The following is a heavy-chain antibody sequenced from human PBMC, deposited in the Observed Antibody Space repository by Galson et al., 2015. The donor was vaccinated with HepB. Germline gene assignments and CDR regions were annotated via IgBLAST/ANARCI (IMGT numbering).Heavy chain of an antibody. D-gene: IGHD4-17*01. CDR1: GFTFSSYG. J-gene: IGHJ6*02. CDR2: ISYDGSNK. V-gene: IGHV3-30*18. CDR3: AKDLVGYGDYVWEIYYGMDV. Sequence: SLRLSCAASGFTFSSYGMHWVRQAPGKGLEWVAVISYDGSNKYYADSVKGRFTISRDNSKNTLYLQMNSLRAEDTAVYYCAKDLVGYGDYVWEIYYGMDVWGQGTTVTVSS.